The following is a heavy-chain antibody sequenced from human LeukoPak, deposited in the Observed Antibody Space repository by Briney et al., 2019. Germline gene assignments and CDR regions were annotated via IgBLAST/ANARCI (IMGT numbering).Heavy chain of an antibody. CDR3: ARDNIWAFDI. CDR1: GFTSFDFP. J-gene: IGHJ3*02. Sequence: GGSLRLSCKASGFTSFDFPMNWVRKAPGKGLEWVSHIRTDGTITYADSVKGRFTISRDDAKTSVYLQMNSLRDEDTAIYYCARDNIWAFDIWGQGTMVTVAS. D-gene: IGHD2/OR15-2a*01. V-gene: IGHV3-69-1*01. CDR2: IRTDGTI.